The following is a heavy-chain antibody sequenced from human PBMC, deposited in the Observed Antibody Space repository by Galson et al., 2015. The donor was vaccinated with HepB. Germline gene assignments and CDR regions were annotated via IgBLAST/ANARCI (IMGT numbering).Heavy chain of an antibody. D-gene: IGHD4-17*01. CDR1: GGSISITNSY. Sequence: SETLSLTCTVSGGSISITNSYWVWIRQPPGKGLEWIGSIYYTGSTYYNPSLKSRITISVDRSKNQFSLKLSSVTAADTAVYYCARMTVTRNWYFDLWGRGTLVTVSS. CDR3: ARMTVTRNWYFDL. CDR2: IYYTGST. J-gene: IGHJ2*01. V-gene: IGHV4-39*01.